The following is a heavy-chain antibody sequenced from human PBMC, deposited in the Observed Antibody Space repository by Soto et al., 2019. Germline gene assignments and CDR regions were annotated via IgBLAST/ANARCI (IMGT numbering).Heavy chain of an antibody. Sequence: PGGSLRLSCAASGFTFSTAWMSWVRQAPGKGLEWVGRIKSKTDGGTTDYAAPVKGRFTISRDDSKNTLYLQMNSLKTEDTAVYYCTSRAFPPGYSGYDVGAIFDYWGQGTLVTVSS. J-gene: IGHJ4*02. D-gene: IGHD5-12*01. V-gene: IGHV3-15*01. CDR3: TSRAFPPGYSGYDVGAIFDY. CDR1: GFTFSTAW. CDR2: IKSKTDGGTT.